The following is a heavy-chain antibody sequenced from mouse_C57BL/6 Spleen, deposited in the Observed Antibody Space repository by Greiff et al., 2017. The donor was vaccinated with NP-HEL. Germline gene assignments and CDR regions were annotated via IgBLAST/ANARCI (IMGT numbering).Heavy chain of an antibody. CDR1: GYTFTSYG. CDR3: ALYDRRGDYYAMDY. CDR2: IYPRSGNT. Sequence: VKLQESGAELARPGASVKLSCKASGYTFTSYGISWVKQRTGQGLEWIGEIYPRSGNTYYNEKFKGKATLTADKSSSTAYMELRSLTSEDSAVYFCALYDRRGDYYAMDYWGQGTSVTVSS. V-gene: IGHV1-81*01. J-gene: IGHJ4*01. D-gene: IGHD2-3*01.